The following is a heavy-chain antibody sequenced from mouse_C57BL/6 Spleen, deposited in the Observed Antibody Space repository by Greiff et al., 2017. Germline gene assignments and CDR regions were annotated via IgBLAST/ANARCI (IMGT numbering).Heavy chain of an antibody. V-gene: IGHV3-8*01. CDR3: ARSYYMGLSAMDY. CDR1: GYSITSDY. J-gene: IGHJ4*01. Sequence: VQLKQSGPGLVKPSHSLSLTCTVTGYSITSDYWNWIRKFPGNKLEYMGYISYSGSTYYYPSLKSRISITRDTSKNQYYLQLNSVTTEDTATYYCARSYYMGLSAMDYWGQGTSVTVSS. D-gene: IGHD2-12*01. CDR2: ISYSGST.